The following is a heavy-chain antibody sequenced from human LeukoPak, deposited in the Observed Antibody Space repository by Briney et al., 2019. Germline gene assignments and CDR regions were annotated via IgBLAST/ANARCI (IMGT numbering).Heavy chain of an antibody. CDR1: GGSFSGYY. CDR2: LNHSGST. J-gene: IGHJ5*02. CDR3: ARGPSTRRRYSSSWYAGGWFDP. V-gene: IGHV4-34*01. Sequence: PSETLSLTCAVYGGSFSGYYWSWIRQPPGKGLEWIGELNHSGSTNYNPSLKSRVTISVDTSKNQFSLKLSSVTAADTAVYYCARGPSTRRRYSSSWYAGGWFDPWGQGTLVTVSS. D-gene: IGHD6-13*01.